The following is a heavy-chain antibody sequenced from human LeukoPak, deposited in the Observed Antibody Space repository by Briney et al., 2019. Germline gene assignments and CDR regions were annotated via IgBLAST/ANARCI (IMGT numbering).Heavy chain of an antibody. CDR1: GFTVSSNY. CDR3: ATRDKGYYYGMDV. V-gene: IGHV3-66*01. Sequence: GGSLRLSCAASGFTVSSNYMTWVRQAPGKGLEWVSIISGGGSAYYADSVKGRFTISRDSSKNTLYLQMNSLRAEDTAVYYCATRDKGYYYGMDVWGQGTTVTVSS. J-gene: IGHJ6*02. D-gene: IGHD5-24*01. CDR2: ISGGGSA.